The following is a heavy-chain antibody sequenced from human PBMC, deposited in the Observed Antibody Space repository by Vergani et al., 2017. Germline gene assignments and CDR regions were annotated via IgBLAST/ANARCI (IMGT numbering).Heavy chain of an antibody. J-gene: IGHJ4*02. CDR3: ARVGSSWYFDY. CDR1: GGTFSSYT. D-gene: IGHD6-13*01. Sequence: QVQLVQSGAEVKKPGSSVKVSCKASGGTFSSYTISWVRQAPGQGLEWMGRIIPILGIANYAQKFQGRVTITADKSTSTAYMELSSLRSEDTAVYYCARVGSSWYFDYWGQGTLVTVSS. V-gene: IGHV1-69*02. CDR2: IIPILGIA.